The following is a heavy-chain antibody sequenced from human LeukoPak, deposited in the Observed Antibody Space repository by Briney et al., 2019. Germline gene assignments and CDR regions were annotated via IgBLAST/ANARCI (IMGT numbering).Heavy chain of an antibody. Sequence: GGSLRLSCAASGFTFSSYAMSWVRQAPGKGLEWVSGISGSGGSTYYADSVKGRFTISRDNAKNSLYLQMSSLRAEDTAVFYCARVDDFWTGYYDYWGQGTLVTVSS. D-gene: IGHD3/OR15-3a*01. CDR2: ISGSGGST. CDR1: GFTFSSYA. J-gene: IGHJ4*02. CDR3: ARVDDFWTGYYDY. V-gene: IGHV3-23*01.